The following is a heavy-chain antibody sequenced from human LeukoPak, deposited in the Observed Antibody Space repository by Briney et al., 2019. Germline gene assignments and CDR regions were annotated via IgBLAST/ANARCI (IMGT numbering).Heavy chain of an antibody. CDR1: GGSISSSNYY. CDR2: IYYSGIT. Sequence: SETLSLTCTVSGGSISSSNYYWGWIRQPPGKGLEWIGNIYYSGITYYNPSLKSRVTISIDTSKNQFSLKLSSVTAADTAVYYCAARVRSRSGWNSMDYWGQGTLVAVSS. J-gene: IGHJ4*02. CDR3: AARVRSRSGWNSMDY. D-gene: IGHD6-19*01. V-gene: IGHV4-39*07.